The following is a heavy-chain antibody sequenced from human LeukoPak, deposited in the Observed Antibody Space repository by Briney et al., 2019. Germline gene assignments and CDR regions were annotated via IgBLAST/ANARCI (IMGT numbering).Heavy chain of an antibody. CDR1: GGSISTYY. Sequence: SETLSLTCAVSGGSISTYYWSWIRQPPGRGLEWIGSIHYSGSTSYNSSPKSRVTISVDTSKNQFSLKLSSVTPADTAVYYCARQVYSSSWSYYFEYWGQGTLVTVSS. V-gene: IGHV4-59*01. J-gene: IGHJ4*02. D-gene: IGHD6-13*01. CDR3: ARQVYSSSWSYYFEY. CDR2: IHYSGST.